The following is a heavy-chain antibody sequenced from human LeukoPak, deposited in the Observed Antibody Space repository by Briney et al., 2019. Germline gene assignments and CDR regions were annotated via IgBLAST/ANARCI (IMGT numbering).Heavy chain of an antibody. Sequence: SETLSLTCAVYGGSLSGYYWSWIRQPPGKGLERIGEINHSGSTNYNPSLKSRVTISVDTSKNQFSLKLSSVTAADTAVYYCARGRQLWTYYYYYGMDVWGQGTTVTVSS. CDR3: ARGRQLWTYYYYYGMDV. CDR1: GGSLSGYY. J-gene: IGHJ6*02. V-gene: IGHV4-34*01. CDR2: INHSGST. D-gene: IGHD5-18*01.